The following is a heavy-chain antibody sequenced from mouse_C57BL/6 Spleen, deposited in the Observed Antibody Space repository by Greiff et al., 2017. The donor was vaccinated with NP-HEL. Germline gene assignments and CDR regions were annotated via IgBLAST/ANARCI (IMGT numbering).Heavy chain of an antibody. V-gene: IGHV1-69*01. D-gene: IGHD1-1*01. CDR2: IDPSDSYT. CDR1: GYTFTSYW. CDR3: ARWRNYALYAMDY. Sequence: QVQLQQSGAELVMPGASVKLSCKASGYTFTSYWMHWVKQRPGQGLEWIGEIDPSDSYTNYNQKFKGKSTLTVDKSSSTAYMQLSSLTSEDSAVYDCARWRNYALYAMDYWGQRTSVTVSS. J-gene: IGHJ4*01.